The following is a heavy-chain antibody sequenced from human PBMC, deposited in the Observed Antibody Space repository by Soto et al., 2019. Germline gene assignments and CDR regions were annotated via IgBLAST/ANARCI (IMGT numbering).Heavy chain of an antibody. CDR3: ARGVYVSGWSVWTVWFDS. CDR2: IKQSGST. V-gene: IGHV4-34*01. CDR1: GGSVSGYF. Sequence: PETLSLTCAISGGSVSGYFWSWIRQPPGKGLEWIGEIKQSGSTNYNPSLKSRVSISLDTSRNQFSLNLRSVSAADTAVYYCARGVYVSGWSVWTVWFDSWGQGTMVSVS. D-gene: IGHD6-19*01. J-gene: IGHJ5*01.